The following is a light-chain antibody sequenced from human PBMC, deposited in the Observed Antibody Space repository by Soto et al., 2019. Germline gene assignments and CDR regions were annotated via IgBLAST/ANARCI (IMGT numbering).Light chain of an antibody. CDR3: QQRNAWPRNT. Sequence: EIVLTQFPATLSLSPGDRATLSCRASQSVPSYLAWYQQKPGQAPRLLVYDISNRATGIPARFTGSGSGTDFTLTISSREPEDSAVYYCQQRNAWPRNTFGQGTKLQI. J-gene: IGKJ2*01. V-gene: IGKV3-11*01. CDR1: QSVPSY. CDR2: DIS.